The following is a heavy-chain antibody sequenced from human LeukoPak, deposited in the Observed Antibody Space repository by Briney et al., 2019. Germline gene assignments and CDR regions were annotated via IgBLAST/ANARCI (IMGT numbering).Heavy chain of an antibody. CDR1: GFSVTNNY. V-gene: IGHV3-53*01. D-gene: IGHD5-24*01. Sequence: VGSLRLSCAVSGFSVTNNYMSWVRQAPGKGLEWVSVFYVGGATYYADTGKGRFTISRDKSENPLYLQMKSRRAEDTAVYYCARGDGYNFFDYWGQGALGTVSS. CDR3: ARGDGYNFFDY. J-gene: IGHJ4*02. CDR2: FYVGGAT.